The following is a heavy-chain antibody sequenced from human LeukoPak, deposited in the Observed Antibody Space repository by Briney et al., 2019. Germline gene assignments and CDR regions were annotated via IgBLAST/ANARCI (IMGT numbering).Heavy chain of an antibody. CDR2: ISAYNGNT. CDR3: ARAADYYDSSGYYYHDPSREDFDY. D-gene: IGHD3-22*01. J-gene: IGHJ4*02. Sequence: GASVKVSCKASGYTFTSYGISWVRQAPGQGLAWMGWISAYNGNTNYAQKLQGRVTMTTDTSTSTAYMELKSLRSDDTAVYYCARAADYYDSSGYYYHDPSREDFDYWGQGTLVTVSS. V-gene: IGHV1-18*01. CDR1: GYTFTSYG.